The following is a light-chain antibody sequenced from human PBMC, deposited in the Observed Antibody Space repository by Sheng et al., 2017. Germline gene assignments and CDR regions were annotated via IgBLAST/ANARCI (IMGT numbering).Light chain of an antibody. Sequence: QSVLTQPPSVSGAPGQRVTISCTGSNSNIGAGYDVHWYQHLPGTAPKLLIYVNGNRPSGVPDRFSGSKSGTSASLAITGLQAEDEADYYCQSYDSSLTEVFGGGTKLTVL. V-gene: IGLV1-40*01. J-gene: IGLJ3*02. CDR1: NSNIGAGYD. CDR2: VNG. CDR3: QSYDSSLTEV.